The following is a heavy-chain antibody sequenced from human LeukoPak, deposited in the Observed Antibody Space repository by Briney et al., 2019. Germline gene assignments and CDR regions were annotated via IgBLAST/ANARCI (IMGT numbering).Heavy chain of an antibody. Sequence: GGSLRLSCVASGFTFRSYAMSWVRQAPGKGLEWVSAISGSGGSSYYADSVKGRFTFSRDNSKNALYLQMNSLRAEDTAAYYCAKDHYYGSGSFDYWGQGTLVTVSS. V-gene: IGHV3-23*01. D-gene: IGHD3-10*01. CDR3: AKDHYYGSGSFDY. CDR2: ISGSGGSS. J-gene: IGHJ4*02. CDR1: GFTFRSYA.